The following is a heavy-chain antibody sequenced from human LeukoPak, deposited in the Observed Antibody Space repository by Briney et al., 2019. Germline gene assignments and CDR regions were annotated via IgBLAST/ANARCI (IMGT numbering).Heavy chain of an antibody. CDR1: GLTFNSYW. D-gene: IGHD6-19*01. CDR3: ARSGLAVAGTSYY. CDR2: IKQDGSEK. Sequence: PGGSLRLSCAASGLTFNSYWMSWVRQAPGKGLEWVATIKQDGSEKYYVDSVKGRFAISRDNAKNSLYLQMGSLRAEDTAVYYCARSGLAVAGTSYYWGQGTLVTVSS. J-gene: IGHJ4*02. V-gene: IGHV3-7*01.